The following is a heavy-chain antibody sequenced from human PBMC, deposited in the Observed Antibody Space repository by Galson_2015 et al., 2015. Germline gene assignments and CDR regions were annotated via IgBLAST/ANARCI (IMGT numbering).Heavy chain of an antibody. J-gene: IGHJ4*02. CDR1: GGSISSGGYY. CDR3: ARSESSVNYYFDY. CDR2: IYYSGST. V-gene: IGHV4-31*03. D-gene: IGHD3-22*01. Sequence: TLSLTCTVSGGSISSGGYYWSWIRQHPGKGLEWIGYIYYSGSTYYNPSLKSRVTISVDTSKNQFSLKLSSVTAADTAVYYCARSESSVNYYFDYWGQGTLVTVSS.